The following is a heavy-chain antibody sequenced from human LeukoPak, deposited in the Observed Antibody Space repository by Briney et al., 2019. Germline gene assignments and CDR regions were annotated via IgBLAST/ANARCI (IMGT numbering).Heavy chain of an antibody. CDR2: IWYDGSNK. J-gene: IGHJ6*02. CDR3: ARDGSRNRAAAGTRDYYGMDV. CDR1: GFTFSSYG. Sequence: GGSLRLSCAASGFTFSSYGMHWVRQAPGKGLEWVAVIWYDGSNKYYADSVKGRFTISRDNSKNTLYLQMNSLRAEDTAVYYCARDGSRNRAAAGTRDYYGMDVWGQGTTVTVSS. V-gene: IGHV3-33*01. D-gene: IGHD6-13*01.